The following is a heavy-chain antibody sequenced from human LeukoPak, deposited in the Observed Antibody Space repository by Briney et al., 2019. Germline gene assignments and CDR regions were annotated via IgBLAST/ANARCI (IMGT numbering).Heavy chain of an antibody. CDR3: ARGGSSGWYYAFDY. CDR1: GFTFSSYS. Sequence: GGSLRLSCAASGFTFSSYSMNWVRQAPGKGLEWVSYISSSSSTIYYAGSVKGRFTISRDNAKNSLYLQMNSLRAEDTAVYYCARGGSSGWYYAFDYWGQGTLVTVSS. D-gene: IGHD6-19*01. CDR2: ISSSSSTI. J-gene: IGHJ4*02. V-gene: IGHV3-48*01.